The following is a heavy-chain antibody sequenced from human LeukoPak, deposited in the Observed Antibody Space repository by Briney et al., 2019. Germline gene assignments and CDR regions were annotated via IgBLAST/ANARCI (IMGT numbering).Heavy chain of an antibody. V-gene: IGHV1-2*02. CDR2: INPNSGGT. CDR3: ARDQGVVVVAATFVDY. Sequence: GASVKVSCKASGYTFTGYYMHWVRQAPGQGLEWMGWINPNSGGTNYAQKFQGRVTMTRDTSISTAYMELSRLRSDDTAVYYCARDQGVVVVAATFVDYWGQGTLVTVSS. CDR1: GYTFTGYY. J-gene: IGHJ4*02. D-gene: IGHD2-15*01.